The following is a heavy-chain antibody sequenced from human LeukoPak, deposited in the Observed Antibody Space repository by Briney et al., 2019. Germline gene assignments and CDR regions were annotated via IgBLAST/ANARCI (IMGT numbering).Heavy chain of an antibody. CDR2: IRYDGSDK. D-gene: IGHD5-18*01. V-gene: IGHV3-30*02. CDR3: AKDRGYSYGNLFDY. CDR1: GFTFSSYA. Sequence: GGSLRLSCAASGFTFSSYAMSWVRQAPGKGLEWVAFIRYDGSDKYYADSVKGRFTISRDNSKNTLYLQMNSLRAEDTAVYYCAKDRGYSYGNLFDYWGQGTLVTVSS. J-gene: IGHJ4*02.